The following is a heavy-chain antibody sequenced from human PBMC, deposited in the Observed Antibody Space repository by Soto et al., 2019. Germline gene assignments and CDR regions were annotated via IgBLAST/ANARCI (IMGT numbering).Heavy chain of an antibody. CDR1: GYTFTGYY. Sequence: QVPLVQSGAEVKKPGASVKVSCKASGYTFTGYYMHWVRQAPGQGLEWMGWINPNSGGTNYAQKFQGWVTMTRDTSISTAYMELSRLRSDDTAVYYCARDRDLLGYCSGGSCPGAFAIWGQGTMVTVSS. V-gene: IGHV1-2*04. J-gene: IGHJ3*02. CDR2: INPNSGGT. D-gene: IGHD2-15*01. CDR3: ARDRDLLGYCSGGSCPGAFAI.